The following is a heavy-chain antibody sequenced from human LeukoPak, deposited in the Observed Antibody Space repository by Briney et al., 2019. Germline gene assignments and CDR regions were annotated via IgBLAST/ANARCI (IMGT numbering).Heavy chain of an antibody. D-gene: IGHD6-13*01. CDR2: IYSSGNT. V-gene: IGHV3-53*01. J-gene: IGHJ4*02. CDR1: GFTFSSYS. Sequence: GGSLRLSCAASGFTFSSYSMNWVRQAPGKGLEWVSVIYSSGNTYYADSVKGRFTISRDNFRNTVYLQMNSLRAEDTAVYYCAALYSSSWYRFDYWGQGTLVTVSS. CDR3: AALYSSSWYRFDY.